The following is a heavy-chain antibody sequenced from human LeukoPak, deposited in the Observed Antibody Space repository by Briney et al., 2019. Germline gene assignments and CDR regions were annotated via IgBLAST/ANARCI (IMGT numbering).Heavy chain of an antibody. Sequence: PGGSLRLSCAASGFTFRSYWMHWVRQAPGKGLVWVSRVDTDGSGTNYADSVKGRFTISRDNAKNTAYLQMNSLRAEDTAVYYCANLQRGTNCWGQGTLVTVSS. D-gene: IGHD1-1*01. CDR3: ANLQRGTNC. J-gene: IGHJ4*02. CDR2: VDTDGSGT. CDR1: GFTFRSYW. V-gene: IGHV3-74*01.